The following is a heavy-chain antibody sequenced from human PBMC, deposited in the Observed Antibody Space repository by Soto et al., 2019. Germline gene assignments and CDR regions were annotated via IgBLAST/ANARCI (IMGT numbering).Heavy chain of an antibody. CDR1: GGSFSGYY. D-gene: IGHD5-12*01. Sequence: SETLSLTCAVYGGSFSGYYLSWVRQPPGKGLEWIGEINHSGSTNYNPSLKSRVTISVDTSKNQFSLKLSSVTAADTAVYYCARGRSGYDAGWFDPWGQGTLVTVYS. CDR2: INHSGST. J-gene: IGHJ5*02. V-gene: IGHV4-34*01. CDR3: ARGRSGYDAGWFDP.